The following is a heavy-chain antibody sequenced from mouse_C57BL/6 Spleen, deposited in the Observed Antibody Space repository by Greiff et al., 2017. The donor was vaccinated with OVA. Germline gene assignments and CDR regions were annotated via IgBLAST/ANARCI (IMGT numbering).Heavy chain of an antibody. D-gene: IGHD1-1*01. CDR2: IYPRSGNT. V-gene: IGHV1-81*01. CDR1: GYTFTSYG. CDR3: ASYGSSLSYWYFDV. J-gene: IGHJ1*03. Sequence: VQLQQSGAELARPGASVKLSCKASGYTFTSYGISWVKQRTGQGLEWIGEIYPRSGNTYYNEKFKGKATLTADKSSSTAYMELRSLTSEDSAVYFGASYGSSLSYWYFDVWGTGTTVTVSS.